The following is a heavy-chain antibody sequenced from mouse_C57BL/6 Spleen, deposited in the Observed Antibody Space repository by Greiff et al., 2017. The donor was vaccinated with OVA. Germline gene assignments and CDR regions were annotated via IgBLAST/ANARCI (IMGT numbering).Heavy chain of an antibody. Sequence: EVKLQESGGGLVQPGGSLSLSCAASGFTFTDYYMSWVRQPPGKALEWLGFIRNKANGYTTEYSASVKGRFTISRDNSQSILYLQMNALRAEDSATYYCARSLQWYFDVWGTGTTVTVSS. V-gene: IGHV7-3*01. CDR1: GFTFTDYY. J-gene: IGHJ1*03. CDR2: IRNKANGYTT. CDR3: ARSLQWYFDV. D-gene: IGHD6-1*01.